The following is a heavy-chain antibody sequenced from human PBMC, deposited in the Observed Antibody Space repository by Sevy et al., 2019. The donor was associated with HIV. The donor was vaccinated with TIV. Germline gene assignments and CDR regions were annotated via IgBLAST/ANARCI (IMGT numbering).Heavy chain of an antibody. CDR2: ISYDGSNK. CDR1: GFTFSSYA. Sequence: GGSLRLSCAASGFTFSSYAMHWVRQAPGKGLEWVAVISYDGSNKYYADSVKDRFTISRDNSKNTLYLQMNSLRAEDTAIYYCARQQYDFLSGYCPTCFDYWGQGTLVTVSS. J-gene: IGHJ4*02. D-gene: IGHD3-3*01. V-gene: IGHV3-30-3*01. CDR3: ARQQYDFLSGYCPTCFDY.